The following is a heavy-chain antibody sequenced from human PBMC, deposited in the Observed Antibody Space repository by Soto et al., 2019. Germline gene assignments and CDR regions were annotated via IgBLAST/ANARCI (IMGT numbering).Heavy chain of an antibody. CDR1: GFTFSNYA. J-gene: IGHJ2*01. V-gene: IGHV3-23*01. Sequence: EVHLLESGGGLEQPGGSLRLSCEASGFTFSNYAATWVRQAPGKGLEWVSRITDNGGSIYYADSVKGRFTISRDNSKNTVYLQMSSRRPGDTAKYYCAKNSRGSGYGSSYFDLWGRGTLVNGSS. CDR2: ITDNGGSI. D-gene: IGHD5-12*01. CDR3: AKNSRGSGYGSSYFDL.